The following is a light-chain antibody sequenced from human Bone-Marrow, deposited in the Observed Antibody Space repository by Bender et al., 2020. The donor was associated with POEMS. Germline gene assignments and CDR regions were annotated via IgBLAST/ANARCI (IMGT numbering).Light chain of an antibody. V-gene: IGLV2-23*02. CDR3: CSYVHSSTLL. J-gene: IGLJ2*01. CDR1: TSDVGSYNL. Sequence: QSALTQPASVSGSPGQSITISCSGTTSDVGSYNLVSWYQQHPGKAPKLMIYEVNKRPSGVSDRFSGSKSGNTASLTISGLQADDEADYYCCSYVHSSTLLFGGGTKLTVL. CDR2: EVN.